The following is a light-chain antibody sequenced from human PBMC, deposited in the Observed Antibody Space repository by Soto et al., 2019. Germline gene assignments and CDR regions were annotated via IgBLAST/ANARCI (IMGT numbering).Light chain of an antibody. J-gene: IGLJ3*02. CDR2: EVS. CDR3: SSYTSRTPRV. CDR1: SSDVGGYNY. Sequence: QSALTQPASVSGSPGQSITISCTGTSSDVGGYNYVSWYQQHPGKAPKLMIYEVSNRPSGVSNRFSGSKSGNTASPTISGLQAEDEAHYYCSSYTSRTPRVFGGGTKLTVL. V-gene: IGLV2-14*01.